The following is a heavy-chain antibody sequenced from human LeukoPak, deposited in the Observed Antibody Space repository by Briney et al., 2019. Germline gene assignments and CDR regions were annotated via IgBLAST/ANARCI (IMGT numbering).Heavy chain of an antibody. D-gene: IGHD5-18*01. CDR1: GFTFSSYA. Sequence: PGGSLRLSCAASGFTFSSYAMHWVRQAPGKGLEWVAVISYDGSNKYYADSVKGRFTISRDNSKNTLYLQMNSLRAEDTAVYYCARDLRGYSFRGVYYYYYMDVWGKGTTVTISS. J-gene: IGHJ6*03. CDR2: ISYDGSNK. CDR3: ARDLRGYSFRGVYYYYYMDV. V-gene: IGHV3-30*14.